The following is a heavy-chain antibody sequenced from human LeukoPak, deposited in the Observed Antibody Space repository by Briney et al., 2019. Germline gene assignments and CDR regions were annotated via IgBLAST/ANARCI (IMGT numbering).Heavy chain of an antibody. CDR1: GYTLPELS. Sequence: GASVKVSCKVSGYTLPELSIHWVRQAPGRGLEWMGRIIPIFGIANYAQKFQGRVTITADKSTSTAYMELSSLRSEDTAVYYCARANLGRPVGHCSGGSCYSDSSWFDPWGQGTLVTVSS. J-gene: IGHJ5*02. D-gene: IGHD2-15*01. CDR2: IIPIFGIA. V-gene: IGHV1-69*04. CDR3: ARANLGRPVGHCSGGSCYSDSSWFDP.